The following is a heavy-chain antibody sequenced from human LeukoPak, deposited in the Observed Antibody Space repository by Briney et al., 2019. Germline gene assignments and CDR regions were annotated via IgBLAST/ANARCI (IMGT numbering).Heavy chain of an antibody. Sequence: GASVKVSCKSSGGTFTSYAISWVRQAPGQGLEWLGGIIPILGTANYAQKFQGRLTITADESTSTAYMELSSLRSEDTAVYYCARGYYGAGMDSFDYWGQGTLVTVSS. V-gene: IGHV1-69*13. CDR2: IIPILGTA. J-gene: IGHJ4*02. D-gene: IGHD3-10*01. CDR1: GGTFTSYA. CDR3: ARGYYGAGMDSFDY.